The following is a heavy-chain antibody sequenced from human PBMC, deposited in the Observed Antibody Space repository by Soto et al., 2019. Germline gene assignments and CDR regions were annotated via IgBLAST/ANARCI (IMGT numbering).Heavy chain of an antibody. CDR3: ARVPGP. J-gene: IGHJ5*02. V-gene: IGHV4-4*02. CDR2: IYHRGSP. CDR1: GDSIANNRW. D-gene: IGHD3-10*01. Sequence: SETLSLTCAVSGDSIANNRWWSWVRQPPGKGLEWIGEIYHRGSPRYNPSLKSRVAISIDKSKNQISLQLNSVTAADTAVYYCARVPGPWGQGTLVTVSS.